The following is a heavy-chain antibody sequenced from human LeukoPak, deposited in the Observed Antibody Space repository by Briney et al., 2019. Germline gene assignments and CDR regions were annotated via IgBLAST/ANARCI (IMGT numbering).Heavy chain of an antibody. CDR1: GVTLNNAW. CDR3: TTEIN. J-gene: IGHJ4*02. Sequence: GGTLRLSCAASGVTLNNAWMRWVCEAPGKGFELVGRIKSKTDAVTTEYAAPMNGTFTIPTDDSNNTLFLQMNSLKIEDTAVYYCTTEINWGQRTLVSVSS. V-gene: IGHV3-15*01. CDR2: IKSKTDAVTT.